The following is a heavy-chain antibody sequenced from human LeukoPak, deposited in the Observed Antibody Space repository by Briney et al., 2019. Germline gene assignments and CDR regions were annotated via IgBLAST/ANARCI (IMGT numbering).Heavy chain of an antibody. CDR3: ARGYYSDTTGYNPLDH. CDR1: GFTFSSYV. D-gene: IGHD3-22*01. Sequence: GGSLRLSCAASGFTFSSYVMNWVRQAPGKGLEWISYISSSGSSMSYADSVKGRFTISRDNAKNSMYLQMTSLRAGDAAVYYCARGYYSDTTGYNPLDHWGQGTLVTVSS. CDR2: ISSSGSSM. J-gene: IGHJ4*02. V-gene: IGHV3-48*03.